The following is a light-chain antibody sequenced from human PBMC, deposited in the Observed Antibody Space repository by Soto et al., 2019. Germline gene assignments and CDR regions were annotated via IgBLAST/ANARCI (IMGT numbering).Light chain of an antibody. V-gene: IGLV2-14*01. CDR3: SSYTGTSSTLYV. Sequence: QSALTQPASMSGSPGQSITISCTGSSSDVGRYNYVSWYQQHPGKAPKLVISEVSNRPSGVSDRFSGSKSGTTAYLTISGLQSEDEADYYCSSYTGTSSTLYVFGTGTKLTVL. J-gene: IGLJ1*01. CDR1: SSDVGRYNY. CDR2: EVS.